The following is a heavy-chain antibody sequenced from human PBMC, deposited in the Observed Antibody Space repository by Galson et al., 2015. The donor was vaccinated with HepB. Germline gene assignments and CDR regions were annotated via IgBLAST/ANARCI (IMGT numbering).Heavy chain of an antibody. CDR2: IWYDGSNK. V-gene: IGHV3-33*01. D-gene: IGHD2-15*01. CDR3: ARLTVGGYCSGGSCYPETSDY. CDR1: GFTFGSYG. Sequence: SLRLSCAASGFTFGSYGMHWVRQAPGKGLEWVAVIWYDGSNKYYADSVKGRFTISRDNSKNTLYLQMNSLRAEDTAVYYCARLTVGGYCSGGSCYPETSDYWGQGTLVTVSS. J-gene: IGHJ4*02.